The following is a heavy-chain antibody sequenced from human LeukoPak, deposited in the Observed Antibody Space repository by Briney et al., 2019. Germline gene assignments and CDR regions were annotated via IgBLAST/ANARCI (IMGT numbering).Heavy chain of an antibody. Sequence: ASVKVSCKASGYSFTNYAMNWVRQAPGQGLEWIGWINTNTGNPTYAQGFTGRFVFSLDTSVSTAYLQISSLKAEDTAVYYCARGSSGYSFDAFDIWGQGTMVTVSS. CDR1: GYSFTNYA. D-gene: IGHD3-22*01. V-gene: IGHV7-4-1*02. CDR2: INTNTGNP. CDR3: ARGSSGYSFDAFDI. J-gene: IGHJ3*02.